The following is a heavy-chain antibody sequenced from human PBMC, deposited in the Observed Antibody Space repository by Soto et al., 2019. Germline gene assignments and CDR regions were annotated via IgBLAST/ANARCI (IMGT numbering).Heavy chain of an antibody. Sequence: GASVKVSCKASRDTFTNFYIHWLRQAPGQGLEWMGIINPSGGGTTYPQKFQGRVTMTRDTSTSTVHMELITLRSEDTAVYYCARSQPGRPLEVWGPGTTVTVSS. V-gene: IGHV1-46*01. J-gene: IGHJ6*02. CDR1: RDTFTNFY. CDR3: ARSQPGRPLEV. CDR2: INPSGGGT.